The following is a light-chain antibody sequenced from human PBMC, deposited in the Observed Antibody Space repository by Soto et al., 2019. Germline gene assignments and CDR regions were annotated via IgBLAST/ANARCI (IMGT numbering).Light chain of an antibody. Sequence: QSALTQPASVSGSPGQSITISCTGTSSDVGSYHLVSWYQHHPGKARKLMIYEGSKRPSGVSNRFSGSKSGNTASLTISGLQAEDEADYYCCSYAGSSTFVFGTGTKLTVL. CDR1: SSDVGSYHL. J-gene: IGLJ1*01. CDR2: EGS. V-gene: IGLV2-23*01. CDR3: CSYAGSSTFV.